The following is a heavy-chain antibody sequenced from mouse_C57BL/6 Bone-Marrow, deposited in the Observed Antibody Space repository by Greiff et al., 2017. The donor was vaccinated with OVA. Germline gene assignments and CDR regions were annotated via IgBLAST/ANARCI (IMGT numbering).Heavy chain of an antibody. V-gene: IGHV5-4*03. Sequence: EVKLVESGGGLVKPGGSLKLSCAASGFTFSSYAMSWVRQTPEKRLEWVATISDGGSYTYYPDNVKGRFTISRDNAKNNLYLQMSHLKSEDTAMYYCGRGWLLRAYWGQGTLVTVSA. CDR3: GRGWLLRAY. CDR2: ISDGGSYT. CDR1: GFTFSSYA. D-gene: IGHD2-3*01. J-gene: IGHJ3*01.